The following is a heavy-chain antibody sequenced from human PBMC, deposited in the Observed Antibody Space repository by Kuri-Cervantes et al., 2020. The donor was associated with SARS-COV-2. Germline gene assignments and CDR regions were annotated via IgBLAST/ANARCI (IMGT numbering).Heavy chain of an antibody. D-gene: IGHD4-11*01. J-gene: IGHJ6*02. CDR2: IWYDGSNK. CDR3: THTVTPPTLLADYYYGMDV. Sequence: GESLKISCAASGFTFSSYGMHWVRQAPGKGLEWVAVIWYDGSNKYYADSVKGRFTISRDNSKNTLYLQMNSLRAEDTAVYYCTHTVTPPTLLADYYYGMDVWGQGTTVTVSS. V-gene: IGHV3-33*01. CDR1: GFTFSSYG.